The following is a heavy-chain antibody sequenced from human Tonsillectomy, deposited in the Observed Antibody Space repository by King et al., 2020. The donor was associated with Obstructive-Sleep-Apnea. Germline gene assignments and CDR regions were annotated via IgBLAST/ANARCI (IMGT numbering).Heavy chain of an antibody. CDR3: AREGSAGGWFDP. J-gene: IGHJ5*02. V-gene: IGHV1-69*09. CDR2: IIPILDIS. Sequence: QLVQSGAELKKPGSSVRVSCKASGGNFSNFAISWGRQAPVQGLEWMGAIIPILDISNYTRKFQGRVTITADKPTSTAYMELNSLRSDDTAVYYCAREGSAGGWFDPWGQGTLVTVSS. CDR1: GGNFSNFA. D-gene: IGHD3-10*01.